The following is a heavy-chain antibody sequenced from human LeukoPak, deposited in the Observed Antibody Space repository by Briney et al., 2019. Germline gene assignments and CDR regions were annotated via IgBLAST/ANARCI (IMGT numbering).Heavy chain of an antibody. CDR2: IYYTGST. CDR3: ARGGNYWPQWWFDP. Sequence: KPSETLSLTCTVSGGSISTYYWSWIRQPPGKGLEWIGYIYYTGSTSYNPSLKSRVTMSLDASKNQFSLELNSVTPADTAVYYCARGGNYWPQWWFDPWGRGTLVSVS. V-gene: IGHV4-59*01. D-gene: IGHD1-26*01. J-gene: IGHJ5*02. CDR1: GGSISTYY.